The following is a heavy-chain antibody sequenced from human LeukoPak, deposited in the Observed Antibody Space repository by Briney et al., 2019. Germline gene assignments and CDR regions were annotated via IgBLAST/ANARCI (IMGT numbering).Heavy chain of an antibody. Sequence: PGGSLGLSCAASGFTFSSYALTWVRQAPGKGLEWVSSIGSGGGSTYYADSVKGRFTISRDNSKNTVYLQMNSLRAEDTAVYYCAKDDYGDFLFDYWGQGTLVTVSS. CDR2: IGSGGGST. CDR3: AKDDYGDFLFDY. CDR1: GFTFSSYA. D-gene: IGHD4-17*01. V-gene: IGHV3-23*01. J-gene: IGHJ4*02.